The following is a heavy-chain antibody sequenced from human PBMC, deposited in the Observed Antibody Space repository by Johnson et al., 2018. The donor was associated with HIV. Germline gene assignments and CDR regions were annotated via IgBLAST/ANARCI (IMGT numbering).Heavy chain of an antibody. CDR2: VSSDGSNK. V-gene: IGHV3-30*04. J-gene: IGHJ3*01. Sequence: VQLVESGGGVVQPGGSLRLSCAASGFTFSNYAMDWVRQAPGKGLEWVAFVSSDGSNKYYADSVKGRFTISRDNSKNTVYLQMNSLRVEDTVVYYCAKDLGANKDDEWATNYYYGLSVAYPVPDPRAVVGAFDVWGQGTMVTVSS. CDR3: AKDLGANKDDEWATNYYYGLSVAYPVPDPRAVVGAFDV. D-gene: IGHD3-10*01. CDR1: GFTFSNYA.